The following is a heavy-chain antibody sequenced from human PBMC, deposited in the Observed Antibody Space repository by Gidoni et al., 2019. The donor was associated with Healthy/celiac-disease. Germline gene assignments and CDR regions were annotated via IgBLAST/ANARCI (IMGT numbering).Heavy chain of an antibody. D-gene: IGHD6-19*01. CDR2: IYSGGST. J-gene: IGHJ4*02. V-gene: IGHV3-53*01. Sequence: EVQLVESGGGLIQPGGSLRLSCAASGFTVSGNYMGWVRQAPGKGLEWGSVIYSGGSTYYADSVKGRFTISRDNSKNTLYLQMNSLRAEDTAVYYCARVGIAVAALGLDYWGQGTLVTVSS. CDR1: GFTVSGNY. CDR3: ARVGIAVAALGLDY.